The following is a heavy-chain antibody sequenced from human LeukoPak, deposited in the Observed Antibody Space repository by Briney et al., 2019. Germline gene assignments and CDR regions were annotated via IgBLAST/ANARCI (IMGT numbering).Heavy chain of an antibody. CDR3: VLVLGTVTTTYYFYS. CDR1: EFTFSNYW. Sequence: GGSLRLSCEDCEFTFSNYWMHWGRHVPGKGLVWVSRINSDGTYTSCADSVKGRFTISRDNAKQMVYLQMNSLGAEDTAIYYRVLVLGTVTTTYYFYSWGQGTLVTVSS. CDR2: INSDGTYT. J-gene: IGHJ4*02. D-gene: IGHD4-11*01. V-gene: IGHV3-74*01.